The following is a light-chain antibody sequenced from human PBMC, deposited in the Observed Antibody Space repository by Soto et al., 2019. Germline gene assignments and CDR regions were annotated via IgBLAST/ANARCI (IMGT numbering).Light chain of an antibody. CDR1: QDISNS. Sequence: DIQMTQSPSSLSASVGDRVTITCRASQDISNSLAWFQQKPGKAPKSLISAASSLQSGVPSKFSGSGSGTYFTLAINSLHPEDVATDDYQQYNNYPWTFGHGTKVEIK. J-gene: IGKJ1*01. V-gene: IGKV1-16*02. CDR2: AAS. CDR3: QQYNNYPWT.